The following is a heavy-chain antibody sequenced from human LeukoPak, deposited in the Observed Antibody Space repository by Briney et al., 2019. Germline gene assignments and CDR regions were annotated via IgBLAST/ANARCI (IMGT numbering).Heavy chain of an antibody. J-gene: IGHJ6*03. CDR2: IYYSGST. V-gene: IGHV4-59*01. Sequence: PSETLSLTCTASGGSISSYYWSWIRQPPGKGLEWIGYIYYSGSTNYNPSLKSRITISVDTSKNQFSLKLSSVTAADTAVYYCARAKYYDFWSGYYRDYYYYYMDVWGKGTTVTVSS. CDR3: ARAKYYDFWSGYYRDYYYYYMDV. CDR1: GGSISSYY. D-gene: IGHD3-3*01.